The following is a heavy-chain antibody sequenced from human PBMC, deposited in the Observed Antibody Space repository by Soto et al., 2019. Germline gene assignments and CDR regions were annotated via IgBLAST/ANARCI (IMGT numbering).Heavy chain of an antibody. CDR1: GYTFTSYY. CDR2: INPSGGST. V-gene: IGHV1-46*03. CDR3: ARDPDEIGITIFGVVKPCYMDV. Sequence: ASVKVSCKASGYTFTSYYMHWVRQAPGQGLEWMGIINPSGGSTSYAQKFQGRVTMTRDTSTSTVYMELSSLRSEDTAVYYCARDPDEIGITIFGVVKPCYMDVWGKGTTVTVSS. J-gene: IGHJ6*03. D-gene: IGHD3-3*01.